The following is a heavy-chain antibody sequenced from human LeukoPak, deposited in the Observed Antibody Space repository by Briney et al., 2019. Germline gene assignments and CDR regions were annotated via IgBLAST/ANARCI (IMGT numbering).Heavy chain of an antibody. V-gene: IGHV3-21*01. D-gene: IGHD3-10*01. CDR1: GFTLHSYT. CDR3: ARDIKFGQLDYYYYGMDV. Sequence: GGSLRLSCAASGFTLHSYTMNWVRQAPGKGLEWLSSISDSGSSTYTNYEDSVKGRFTISRDKATNSLFLQMDSLRAEDTAVYYCARDIKFGQLDYYYYGMDVWGQGTAVTASS. J-gene: IGHJ6*02. CDR2: ISDSGSSTYT.